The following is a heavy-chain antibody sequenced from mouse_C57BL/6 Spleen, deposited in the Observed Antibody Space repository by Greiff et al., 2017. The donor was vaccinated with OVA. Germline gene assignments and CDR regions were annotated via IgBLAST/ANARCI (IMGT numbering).Heavy chain of an antibody. V-gene: IGHV1-82*01. Sequence: QVQLQQSGPELVKPGASVKISCKASGYAFSSSWMNWVKQRPGKGLEWIGRIYPGDGDTNYNGKFKGKATLTADKSSSTAYMQLSSLTSEDSAVYFWAGDYDEIDFDYWGQGTTLTVSS. CDR1: GYAFSSSW. CDR3: AGDYDEIDFDY. CDR2: IYPGDGDT. D-gene: IGHD2-4*01. J-gene: IGHJ2*01.